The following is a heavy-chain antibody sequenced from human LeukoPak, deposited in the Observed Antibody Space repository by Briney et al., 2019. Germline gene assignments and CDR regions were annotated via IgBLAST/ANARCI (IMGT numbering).Heavy chain of an antibody. CDR3: ARVNEGDYGDFTFDY. D-gene: IGHD4-17*01. V-gene: IGHV4-30-2*01. J-gene: IGHJ4*02. CDR2: IYHSGST. CDR1: GGSISSGGYY. Sequence: SQTLSLTCTVSGGSISSGGYYWSWIRQPPGKGLEWIGYIYHSGSTYYNPSLKSRVTISVDTSKNQFSLKLSSVTAADTAVYYCARVNEGDYGDFTFDYWGQGTLVTVSS.